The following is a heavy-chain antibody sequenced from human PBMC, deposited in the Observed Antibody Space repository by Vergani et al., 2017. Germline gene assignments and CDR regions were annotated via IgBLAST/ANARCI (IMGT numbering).Heavy chain of an antibody. J-gene: IGHJ3*02. CDR1: GYTLTELS. Sequence: QVQLVQSGAEVKKPGASVKVSCKVSGYTLTELSMHWVRQAPGQGLEWMGWINPNSGGTNYAQKFQGRVTMTRDTSISTAYMELSRLRSDDTAVYYCARGGKRATVKNAFDIWGQGTMVTVSS. D-gene: IGHD4-17*01. CDR3: ARGGKRATVKNAFDI. V-gene: IGHV1-2*02. CDR2: INPNSGGT.